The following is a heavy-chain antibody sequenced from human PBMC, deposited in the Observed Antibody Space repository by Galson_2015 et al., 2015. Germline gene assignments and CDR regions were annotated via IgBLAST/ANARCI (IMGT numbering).Heavy chain of an antibody. V-gene: IGHV3-33*01. Sequence: SLRLSCATSGFSFSTYGMHWVRQAPGKGLEWVADIWYDGSKKFYADSVKGRFTISRDSSKSTLYLEMNSLRAEDTAMYYCARDVSTAHFDYWGQGTLVTVSS. CDR3: ARDVSTAHFDY. CDR1: GFSFSTYG. J-gene: IGHJ4*02. D-gene: IGHD5-18*01. CDR2: IWYDGSKK.